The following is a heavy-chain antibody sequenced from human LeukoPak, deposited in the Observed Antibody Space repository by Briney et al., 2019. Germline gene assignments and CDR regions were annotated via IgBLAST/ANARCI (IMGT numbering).Heavy chain of an antibody. D-gene: IGHD3-16*01. CDR2: IKSDGSST. CDR3: GGSYGPNWFDP. V-gene: IGHV3-74*01. J-gene: IGHJ5*02. Sequence: PGGSLRLSCAASGFTFSSYWMHWVRQAPGKGLVWVARIKSDGSSTTYADSVKGRFTTSRNNAENTLYLQMNSLRAEDTAVYYCGGSYGPNWFDPWGQGTLVTVSS. CDR1: GFTFSSYW.